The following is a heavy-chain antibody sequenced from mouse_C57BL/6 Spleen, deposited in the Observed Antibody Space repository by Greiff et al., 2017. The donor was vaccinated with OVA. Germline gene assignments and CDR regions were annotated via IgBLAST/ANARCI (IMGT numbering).Heavy chain of an antibody. CDR3: ARYGNYVGDY. D-gene: IGHD2-1*01. CDR1: GYAFSSSW. CDR2: IYPGDGDT. J-gene: IGHJ4*01. V-gene: IGHV1-82*01. Sequence: VKLMESGPELVKPGASVKISCKASGYAFSSSWMNWVKQRPGKGLEWIGRIYPGDGDTNYNGKFKGKATLTADKSSSTAYMQLSSLTSEDSAVYFCARYGNYVGDYWGQGTSVTVSS.